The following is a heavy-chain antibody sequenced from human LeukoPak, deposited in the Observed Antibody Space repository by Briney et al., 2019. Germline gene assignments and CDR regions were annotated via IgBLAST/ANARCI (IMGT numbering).Heavy chain of an antibody. CDR2: ISAYSGNT. CDR3: ARAEKPNWGNYYYYCMDV. Sequence: GASVKVSCKASGYTFTSYGISWVRQAPGQGLEWMGWISAYSGNTNYPQKLQGRVTMTTDTSTTTAYMELRGLRSDDTAVYYCARAEKPNWGNYYYYCMDVWGKGTAVTVSS. V-gene: IGHV1-18*01. D-gene: IGHD7-27*01. CDR1: GYTFTSYG. J-gene: IGHJ6*03.